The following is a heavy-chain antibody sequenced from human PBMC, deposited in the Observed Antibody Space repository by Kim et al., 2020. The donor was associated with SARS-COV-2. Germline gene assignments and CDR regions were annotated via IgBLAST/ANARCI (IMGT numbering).Heavy chain of an antibody. V-gene: IGHV4-59*01. D-gene: IGHD1-26*01. CDR2: IYYSGST. CDR1: GGSISSYY. J-gene: IGHJ4*02. CDR3: ARGVPVGATKGLVDY. Sequence: SETLSLTCTVSGGSISSYYWSWIRQPPGKGLEWIGYIYYSGSTNYNPSLKSRVTISVDTSKNQFSLKLSSVTAADTAVYYCARGVPVGATKGLVDYWGQGTLVTVSS.